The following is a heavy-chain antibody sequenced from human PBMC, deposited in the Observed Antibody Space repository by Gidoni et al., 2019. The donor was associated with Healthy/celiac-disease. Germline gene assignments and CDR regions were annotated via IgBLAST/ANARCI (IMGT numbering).Heavy chain of an antibody. D-gene: IGHD2-21*01. J-gene: IGHJ4*02. Sequence: QVQLVESGGGVVQPGRSLRLPCAASGFTFSSYGMHWVRQAPGKGLEWVAVISYDGSNKYYADSVKGRFTISRDNSKNTLYLQMNSLRAEDTAVYYCAKENGGDFDYWGQGTLVTVSS. CDR1: GFTFSSYG. CDR2: ISYDGSNK. V-gene: IGHV3-30*18. CDR3: AKENGGDFDY.